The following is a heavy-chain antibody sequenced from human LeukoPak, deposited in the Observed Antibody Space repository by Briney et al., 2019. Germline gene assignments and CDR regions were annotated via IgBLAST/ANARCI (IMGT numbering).Heavy chain of an antibody. CDR1: GFTFSSYA. V-gene: IGHV3-64*01. CDR3: AREYCSGGSCQYYFDY. Sequence: GGSLRLSCAASGFTFSSYAVHRVRQAPGKGLEYVSGISSDGGSPFHVNSVKGRFTISRDNSKNTLYLQMGSLRAEDMAVYYCAREYCSGGSCQYYFDYWGQGTLVTVSS. CDR2: ISSDGGSP. D-gene: IGHD2-15*01. J-gene: IGHJ4*02.